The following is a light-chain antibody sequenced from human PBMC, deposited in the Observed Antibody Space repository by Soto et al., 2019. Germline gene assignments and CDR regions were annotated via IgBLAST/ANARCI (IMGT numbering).Light chain of an antibody. CDR1: QSVTSRY. CDR3: QQYGSSLPP. CDR2: DTS. V-gene: IGKV3-20*01. Sequence: EVVLTQSPGTLSLSPGERATLSCRAGQSVTSRYLAWYQQKPGQAPRLLIYDTSSRATGIPDRFSGSGSGTDFTLNIIRLELEDFAVYYCQQYGSSLPPFGVGTKAAIK. J-gene: IGKJ4*01.